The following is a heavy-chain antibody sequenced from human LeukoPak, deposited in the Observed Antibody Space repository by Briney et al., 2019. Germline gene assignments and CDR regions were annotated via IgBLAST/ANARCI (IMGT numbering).Heavy chain of an antibody. CDR3: ARGFVVVPAAIIFDY. Sequence: PSETLSLTCAVYGGSFSGYYWSWIRQPPGKGLEWIGEINHGGSTNYNPSLKSRVTISVDTSKNQFSLKLSSVTAADTAVYYCARGFVVVPAAIIFDYWGQGTLVTVSS. V-gene: IGHV4-34*01. J-gene: IGHJ4*02. D-gene: IGHD2-2*01. CDR1: GGSFSGYY. CDR2: INHGGST.